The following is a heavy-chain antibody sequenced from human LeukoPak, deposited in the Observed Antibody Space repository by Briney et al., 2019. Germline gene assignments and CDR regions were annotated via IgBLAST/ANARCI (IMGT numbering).Heavy chain of an antibody. CDR2: VSYDGGNK. J-gene: IGHJ4*02. Sequence: GGSLRLSCAASGFTISSYGMHWVRQAPGKGLEWVAIVSYDGGNKDYADSVKGRFTISRDNSKNTLYLQMNSLRAEDTAVYYCARGYGGQDYFDYWGQGTLVTVSS. CDR3: ARGYGGQDYFDY. V-gene: IGHV3-30*03. CDR1: GFTISSYG. D-gene: IGHD4-23*01.